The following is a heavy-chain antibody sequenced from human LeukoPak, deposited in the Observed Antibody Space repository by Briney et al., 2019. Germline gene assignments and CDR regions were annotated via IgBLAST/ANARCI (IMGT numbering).Heavy chain of an antibody. J-gene: IGHJ4*02. CDR2: ISSSSSYI. V-gene: IGHV3-21*01. CDR3: AREGDDY. Sequence: GGSLRLSCAASGFTFSNAWMSWVRQAPGKGLEWVSSISSSSSYIYYADSVKGRFTISRDNAKNSLYLQMNSLRAEDTAVYYCAREGDDYWGQGTLVTVSS. D-gene: IGHD2-21*02. CDR1: GFTFSNAW.